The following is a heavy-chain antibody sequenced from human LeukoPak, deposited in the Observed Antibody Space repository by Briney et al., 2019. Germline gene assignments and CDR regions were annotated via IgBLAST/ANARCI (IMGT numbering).Heavy chain of an antibody. Sequence: ASVKVSCKASGYTFTSHYLHWVRQAPGQGLEWMGIINPSGGSTSYAQKFQGRVTMTRDTSTSTVYMELSSLRSEDTAVYYCAREGGGNFDYWGQGTLVTVSS. D-gene: IGHD4-23*01. CDR2: INPSGGST. CDR3: AREGGGNFDY. J-gene: IGHJ4*02. V-gene: IGHV1-46*01. CDR1: GYTFTSHY.